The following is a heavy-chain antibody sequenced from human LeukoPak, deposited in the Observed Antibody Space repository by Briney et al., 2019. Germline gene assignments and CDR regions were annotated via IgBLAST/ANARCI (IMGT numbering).Heavy chain of an antibody. CDR1: GGSISSNW. CDR2: IQYSGRT. J-gene: IGHJ3*02. V-gene: IGHV4-4*02. CDR3: ASRWLRRAFDI. Sequence: SETLSLTCAVSGGSISSNWWSWVRQPPGKGLEWIGEIQYSGRTNYNPSLKSRVTISVDTSKNQFSLKLSSVTAADTAVYYCASRWLRRAFDIWGQGTMVTVSS. D-gene: IGHD3-22*01.